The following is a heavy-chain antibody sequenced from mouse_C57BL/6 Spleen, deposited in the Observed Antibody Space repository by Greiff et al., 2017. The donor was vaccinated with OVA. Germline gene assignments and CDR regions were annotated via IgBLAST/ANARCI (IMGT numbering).Heavy chain of an antibody. Sequence: TSVKISCKASGYAFSSSWMNWVKQRPGKGLEWIGRIYPGDGDTNYNGKFKGKATLTADKSSSTAYMQLSSLTSEDSAVYFCATFYYYGVADYWGQGTSVTVSS. V-gene: IGHV1-82*01. D-gene: IGHD1-1*01. CDR3: ATFYYYGVADY. CDR2: IYPGDGDT. J-gene: IGHJ4*01. CDR1: GYAFSSSW.